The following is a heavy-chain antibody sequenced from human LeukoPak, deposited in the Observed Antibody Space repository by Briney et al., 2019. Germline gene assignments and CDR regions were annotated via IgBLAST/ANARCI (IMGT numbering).Heavy chain of an antibody. D-gene: IGHD3-3*01. V-gene: IGHV4-39*02. CDR1: GGSISSSSYY. CDR3: ARDFWSGYSLDWFDP. CDR2: IYYSGST. J-gene: IGHJ5*02. Sequence: SLTLSLTCTVSGGSISSSSYYLGWIRQPPGKGLEWIGSIYYSGSTYYNPSLKSRVTISVDTSKNQFSLKLSSVTAADTAVYYCARDFWSGYSLDWFDPWGQGTLVTVSS.